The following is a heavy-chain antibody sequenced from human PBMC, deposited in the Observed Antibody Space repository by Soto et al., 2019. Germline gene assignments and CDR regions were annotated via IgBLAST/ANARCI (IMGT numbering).Heavy chain of an antibody. J-gene: IGHJ4*02. CDR3: ARIGSLVRGGIFDY. D-gene: IGHD3-10*01. CDR2: IFSNDEK. V-gene: IGHV2-26*01. Sequence: QVTLKESGPVLVKSTETLTLTCTVSGFSLSNARMGVSWIRQPPGKALEWLTYIFSNDEKSYRTSLKSRLTISKDISKSQVVLTMTNMDPVDSATYYCARIGSLVRGGIFDYWGQGALVTVSS. CDR1: GFSLSNARMG.